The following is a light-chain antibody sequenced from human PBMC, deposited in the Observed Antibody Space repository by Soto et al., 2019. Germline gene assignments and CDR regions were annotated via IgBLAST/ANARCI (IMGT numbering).Light chain of an antibody. CDR1: TPNIGNNY. J-gene: IGLJ2*01. CDR2: DNN. V-gene: IGLV1-51*01. CDR3: GTWDSSLSAVV. Sequence: SLLPQPPPGFRPPGKKDPPPPLGGTPNIGNNYVSWYQQFPGTAPKLLIYDNNKRPSGIPDRFSGSKSGTSATLDITGLQTGDEADYYCGTWDSSLSAVVFGGGTQLTVL.